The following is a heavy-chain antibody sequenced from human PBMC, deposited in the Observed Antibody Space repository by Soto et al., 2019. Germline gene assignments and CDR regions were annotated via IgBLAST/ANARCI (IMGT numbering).Heavy chain of an antibody. Sequence: SVKVSCKASGGTFSSYTISWVRQAPGQGLEWMGGIIPIFGTANYAQKFQGRVTITADESTSTAYMELSSLRSEDTAVYYCARDSSSWYWFDPWGQGTLVTVSS. CDR1: GGTFSSYT. CDR2: IIPIFGTA. V-gene: IGHV1-69*13. CDR3: ARDSSSWYWFDP. D-gene: IGHD6-13*01. J-gene: IGHJ5*02.